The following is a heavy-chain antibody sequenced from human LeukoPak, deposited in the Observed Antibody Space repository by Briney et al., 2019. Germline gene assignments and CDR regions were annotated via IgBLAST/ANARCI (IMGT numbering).Heavy chain of an antibody. CDR3: ARGGQVRGVNFDY. CDR2: IIPIFGTA. J-gene: IGHJ4*02. CDR1: GGTFSSYA. D-gene: IGHD3-10*01. V-gene: IGHV1-69*01. Sequence: VASVKVSCKASGGTFSSYAISWVRQAPGQGLEWMGGIIPIFGTANYAQKFQGRATITADESTSTAYMELSSLRSEDTAVYYCARGGQVRGVNFDYWGQGTLVTVSS.